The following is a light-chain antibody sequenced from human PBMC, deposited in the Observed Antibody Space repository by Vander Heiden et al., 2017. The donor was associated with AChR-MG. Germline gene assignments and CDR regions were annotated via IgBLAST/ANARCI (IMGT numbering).Light chain of an antibody. CDR2: DDS. CDR1: NIGSKS. CDR3: QVWDSGSDHYV. V-gene: IGLV3-21*03. Sequence: SYVPTQPPSVSVAPGKTARITCGGNNIGSKSVHWYLQKPGQAPVLVVYDDSDRPSGIPERFSGSNSGNTATLTISRVEAGDEAEYYCQVWDSGSDHYVFGTGTKVTVI. J-gene: IGLJ1*01.